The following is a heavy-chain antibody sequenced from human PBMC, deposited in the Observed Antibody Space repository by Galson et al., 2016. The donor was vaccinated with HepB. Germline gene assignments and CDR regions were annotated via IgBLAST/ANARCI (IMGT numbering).Heavy chain of an antibody. Sequence: SLRLSCAASGFTLRSYAMHWVRQAPGKGLEWVAITSYDGNYKYYADSVKGRFTISRDNPKNTLYLQLNSLRTGDTAVYYCARSRIPGYCAAAVCHSFDYWGQGTLVTVSS. CDR1: GFTLRSYA. D-gene: IGHD2-8*02. CDR2: TSYDGNYK. CDR3: ARSRIPGYCAAAVCHSFDY. V-gene: IGHV3-30*03. J-gene: IGHJ4*02.